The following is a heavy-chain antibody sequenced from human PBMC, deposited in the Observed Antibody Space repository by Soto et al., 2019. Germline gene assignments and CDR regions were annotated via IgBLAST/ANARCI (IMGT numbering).Heavy chain of an antibody. CDR3: ARELFTIPRGGGYYYYYGMDV. Sequence: ASLKVSCKASGYTFTSYAMNCVRQAPGQGLEWMGWINTNTGNPTYAQGFTGRFVFSLDTSVSTAYLQICSLKAEDTAVYYCARELFTIPRGGGYYYYYGMDVWGQGTTVTVSS. V-gene: IGHV7-4-1*01. CDR1: GYTFTSYA. J-gene: IGHJ6*02. D-gene: IGHD3-3*01. CDR2: INTNTGNP.